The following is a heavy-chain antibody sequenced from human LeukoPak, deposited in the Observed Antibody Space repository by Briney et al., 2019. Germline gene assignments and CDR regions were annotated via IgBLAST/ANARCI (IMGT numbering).Heavy chain of an antibody. J-gene: IGHJ4*02. CDR2: INPNSGGT. CDR3: ARDRVDTMMIGGSVY. CDR1: GYTFTGYY. Sequence: ASVKVSCKASGYTFTGYYMHWVRRAPGQGLEWMGWINPNSGGTNYAQKFQGRVTMTRDTSISTAYMELSRLRSDDTAVYYCARDRVDTMMIGGSVYWGQGTLVTVSS. D-gene: IGHD3-22*01. V-gene: IGHV1-2*02.